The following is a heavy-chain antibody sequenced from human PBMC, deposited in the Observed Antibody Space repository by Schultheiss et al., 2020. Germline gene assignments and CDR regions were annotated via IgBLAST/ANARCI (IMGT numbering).Heavy chain of an antibody. J-gene: IGHJ4*02. D-gene: IGHD6-13*01. Sequence: SCTVSGGSISSYYWSWIRQPAGKGLEWIGRIYTSGSTNYNPSLKSRVTMSVDTSKNQFSLKLSSVTAADTAVYYCARVGRIAAAWGFEQNYFDYWGQGTLVTVSS. V-gene: IGHV4-4*07. CDR3: ARVGRIAAAWGFEQNYFDY. CDR1: GGSISSYY. CDR2: IYTSGST.